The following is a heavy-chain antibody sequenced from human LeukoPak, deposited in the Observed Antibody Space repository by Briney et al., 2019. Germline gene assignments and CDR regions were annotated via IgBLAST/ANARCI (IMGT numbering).Heavy chain of an antibody. CDR1: GGSISTSAYY. CDR2: IYYSGNT. D-gene: IGHD1-1*01. V-gene: IGHV4-39*01. J-gene: IGHJ4*02. CDR3: ARRHFNERYFDR. Sequence: PSETLSLTCIVSGGSISTSAYYWGWIRQPPGEGLQWIGSIYYSGNTYYNPSLKSRVTMSLDTSKNQFSLNLNSVTAADTAVYYCARRHFNERYFDRWGQGSLVTVSS.